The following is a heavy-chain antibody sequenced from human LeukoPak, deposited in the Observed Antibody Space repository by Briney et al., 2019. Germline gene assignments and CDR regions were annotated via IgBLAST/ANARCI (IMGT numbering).Heavy chain of an antibody. Sequence: GASVKVSCKVSGYTLTELSMHWVRQAPGKGLEWMGGFDPEDGETIYAQKFQGRVTMTEDTSTDTAYMELSSLRSENTAVYYCATTGGYSYGYDYWGQGTLVTVSS. V-gene: IGHV1-24*01. J-gene: IGHJ4*02. D-gene: IGHD5-18*01. CDR1: GYTLTELS. CDR2: FDPEDGET. CDR3: ATTGGYSYGYDY.